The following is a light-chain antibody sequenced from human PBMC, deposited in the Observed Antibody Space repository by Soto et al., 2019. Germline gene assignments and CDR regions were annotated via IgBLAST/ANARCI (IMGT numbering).Light chain of an antibody. CDR3: SSYTSSNTLV. CDR1: SSDVGAYNY. J-gene: IGLJ2*01. Sequence: QSALTQPASVSGSPGQSITISCTGTSSDVGAYNYVSWYQQHTGKAPKLMIFEVSARPSGVSNRFSGSKSGNTASLTISGLQAEDEADYYCSSYTSSNTLVFGGGTKLTVL. CDR2: EVS. V-gene: IGLV2-14*01.